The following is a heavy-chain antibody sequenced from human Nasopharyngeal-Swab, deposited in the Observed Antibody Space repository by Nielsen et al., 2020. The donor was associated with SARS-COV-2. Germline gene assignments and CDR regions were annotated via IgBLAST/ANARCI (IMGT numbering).Heavy chain of an antibody. CDR3: ARAMIVVVINAFDI. J-gene: IGHJ3*02. CDR1: GGSISSGGYY. V-gene: IGHV4-31*03. Sequence: SETLSLTCTVSGGSISSGGYYWSWIGQHPGKGLEWIGYIYYSGSTYYNPSLKSRVTISVDTSKNQFSLKLSSVTAADTAVYYCARAMIVVVINAFDIWGQGTMVTVSS. CDR2: IYYSGST. D-gene: IGHD3-22*01.